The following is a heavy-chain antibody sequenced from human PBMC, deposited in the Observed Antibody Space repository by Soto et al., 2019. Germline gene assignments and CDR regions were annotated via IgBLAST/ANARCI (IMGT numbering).Heavy chain of an antibody. Sequence: LRLSCAASGSTFSSYGMHWVRQAPGKGLEWVAVISYDGSNKYYADSVKGRFTISRDNSKNTLYLQMNSLRAEDTAVYYCAINMEGSGYYWGQGTLVTVSS. CDR2: ISYDGSNK. V-gene: IGHV3-30*03. CDR1: GSTFSSYG. J-gene: IGHJ4*02. CDR3: AINMEGSGYY. D-gene: IGHD3-22*01.